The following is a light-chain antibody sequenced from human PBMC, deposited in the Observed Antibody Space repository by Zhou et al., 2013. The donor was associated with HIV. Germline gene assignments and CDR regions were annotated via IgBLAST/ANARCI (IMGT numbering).Light chain of an antibody. Sequence: DIVMTQSPLSLPVTPGEPASISCRSDQNVLHSNGYNYLDWYLQRPGQSPQLLIYLGSNRASGVPDRFSGSGSGTDFTLKIDRVEAEDVGVYYCMQSRQTPFTFGPGTKVDL. CDR2: LGS. CDR1: QNVLHSNGYNY. J-gene: IGKJ3*01. CDR3: MQSRQTPFT. V-gene: IGKV2-28*01.